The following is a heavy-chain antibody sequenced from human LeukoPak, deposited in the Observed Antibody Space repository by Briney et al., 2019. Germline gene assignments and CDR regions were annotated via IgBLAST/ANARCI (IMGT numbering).Heavy chain of an antibody. V-gene: IGHV5-51*01. CDR1: GYSFSNFK. J-gene: IGHJ4*02. D-gene: IGHD3-9*01. Sequence: GESLKISCKGSGYSFSNFKIGWVRQMPGKGLEWMGIIYPGDSNTKYSPSFQGQVTISVDKSISTAYLQWSSLKASDTAMYYCARQADYNVLTGYHKGHLDYWGQGTLVTVSS. CDR3: ARQADYNVLTGYHKGHLDY. CDR2: IYPGDSNT.